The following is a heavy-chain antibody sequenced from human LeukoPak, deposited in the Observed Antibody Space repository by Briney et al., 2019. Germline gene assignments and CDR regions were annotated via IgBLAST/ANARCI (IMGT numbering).Heavy chain of an antibody. D-gene: IGHD4/OR15-4a*01. J-gene: IGHJ4*02. Sequence: PGGSLRFSCAASGFTFSSYEMNWVRQAPGKGLEGVSYISSSGSTIYYADSVKGRFTISRDNSKSTRYLQMNSLRAEDTAVYYCARRAGAYSHPYDYWSQGTLVTV. CDR1: GFTFSSYE. CDR3: ARRAGAYSHPYDY. V-gene: IGHV3-48*03. CDR2: ISSSGSTI.